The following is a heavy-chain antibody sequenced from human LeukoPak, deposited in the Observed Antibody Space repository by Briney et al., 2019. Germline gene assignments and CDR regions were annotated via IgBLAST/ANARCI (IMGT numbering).Heavy chain of an antibody. CDR1: GYTFTGYY. V-gene: IGHV1-2*06. CDR2: INPNSGGT. J-gene: IGHJ5*02. Sequence: ASVKVSCKASGYTFTGYYMHWVRQAPGQGLEWMGRINPNSGGTNYAQKFQGRVTMTRDTSISTAYMELSRLRSDDTAVYYCVRGRIAVAGTRWFDPWGQGTLVTVSS. CDR3: VRGRIAVAGTRWFDP. D-gene: IGHD6-19*01.